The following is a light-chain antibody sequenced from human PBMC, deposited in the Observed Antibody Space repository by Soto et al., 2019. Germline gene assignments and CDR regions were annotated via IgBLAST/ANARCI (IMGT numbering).Light chain of an antibody. CDR2: GAS. CDR1: QSVSSSY. Sequence: EIVLTQSPGTLSLSPGERATLSCRASQSVSSSYLAWYQQKPGQAPRLLIYGASSRATGIPDRFSGSGSGTDFTLTISRLEPEDFEVYYCQQYEGTFGQGTKVEIK. J-gene: IGKJ1*01. CDR3: QQYEGT. V-gene: IGKV3-20*01.